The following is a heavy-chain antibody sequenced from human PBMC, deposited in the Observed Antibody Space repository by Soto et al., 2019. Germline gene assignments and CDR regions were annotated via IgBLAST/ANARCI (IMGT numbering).Heavy chain of an antibody. CDR2: IKQDGSEK. CDR1: GFTFSSYW. CDR3: ARDHTHYHPRPGP. J-gene: IGHJ5*02. Sequence: GGSLRLSCAASGFTFSSYWMSWVRQAPGKGLEWVANIKQDGSEKYYVDSVKGRFTISRDNAKNSLYLQMNSLRAEDTAVYYCARDHTHYHPRPGPWGQGTLVNVAS. V-gene: IGHV3-7*05. D-gene: IGHD1-26*01.